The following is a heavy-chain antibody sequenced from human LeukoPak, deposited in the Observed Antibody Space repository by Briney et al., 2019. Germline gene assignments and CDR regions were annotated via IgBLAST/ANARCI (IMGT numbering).Heavy chain of an antibody. CDR1: GFNFSDYN. J-gene: IGHJ6*03. CDR3: ARHQRYCSSTSCYYYYYMDV. V-gene: IGHV3-48*04. Sequence: GGSLRLSCAASGFNFSDYNMHWVRQAPGKGLEWVSYSSSILPTTFYAESVEGRFTISRDNAKNSLYLQMNGLRAEDTAVYYCARHQRYCSSTSCYYYYYMDVWGKGTTVTVSS. D-gene: IGHD2-2*01. CDR2: SSSILPTT.